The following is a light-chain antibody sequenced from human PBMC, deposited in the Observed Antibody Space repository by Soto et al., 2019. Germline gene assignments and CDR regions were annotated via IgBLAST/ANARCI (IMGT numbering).Light chain of an antibody. V-gene: IGKV3-15*01. CDR1: QSVSSN. CDR2: GAS. Sequence: EIVMTQSPATLSMSPGERATLSCRAGQSVSSNLAWYQQKPGQGPRLLIHGASTRASGIPARFGGSGSGTAFTLTITSLQSEDSAVYYCQQYDIWPTFGQGTKVEIK. J-gene: IGKJ1*01. CDR3: QQYDIWPT.